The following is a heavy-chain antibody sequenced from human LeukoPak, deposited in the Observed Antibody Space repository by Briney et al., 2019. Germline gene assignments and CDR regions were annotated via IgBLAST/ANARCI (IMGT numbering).Heavy chain of an antibody. CDR2: MNPNSGNT. CDR1: GYTFTSYD. D-gene: IGHD2-2*01. CDR3: ARAQGYCSSTSCYGNWFDP. J-gene: IGHJ5*02. Sequence: ASVKVSCTASGYTFTSYDINWVRQATGQGLEWMGWMNPNSGNTGYAQKFQGRVTMTRNTSISTAYMELSSLRSEDTAVYYCARAQGYCSSTSCYGNWFDPWGQGTLVTVSS. V-gene: IGHV1-8*01.